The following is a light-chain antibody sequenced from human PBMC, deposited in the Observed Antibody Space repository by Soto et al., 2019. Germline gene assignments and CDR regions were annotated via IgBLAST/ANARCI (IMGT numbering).Light chain of an antibody. J-gene: IGLJ1*01. CDR1: SSDVGAYNY. V-gene: IGLV2-14*01. CDR3: SSYTSSRTLV. Sequence: QSVLTQPASVSGSPGQSITISCTGTSSDVGAYNYVSWYQQHPGKAPKLMIYDVGNRPSGVSNRFSGSKSGNTASLTISGLQAEGEAVYYCSSYTSSRTLVFGSGTKVTVL. CDR2: DVG.